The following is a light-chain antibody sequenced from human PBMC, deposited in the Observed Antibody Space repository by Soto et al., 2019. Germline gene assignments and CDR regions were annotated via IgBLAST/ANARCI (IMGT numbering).Light chain of an antibody. V-gene: IGKV3-15*01. CDR1: ESVGSN. CDR3: QQYNNWYT. CDR2: GPS. J-gene: IGKJ2*01. Sequence: EIVMTQSPATLSVSPGERATLSCRASESVGSNLAWYQQKPGQAPRLLVYGPSTRATGVPARFSGSGSGTEFTLTISSLHSEDLAVYYCQQYNNWYTFGQGTKLEIK.